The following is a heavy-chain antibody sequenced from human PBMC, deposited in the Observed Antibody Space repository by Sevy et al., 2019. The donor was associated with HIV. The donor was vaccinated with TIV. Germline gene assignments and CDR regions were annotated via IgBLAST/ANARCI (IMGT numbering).Heavy chain of an antibody. J-gene: IGHJ3*02. CDR3: ARDYDGYDFWSGYFQPDAFDI. CDR1: GYTFTSYG. CDR2: ISAYNGNT. Sequence: ASVKVSCKASGYTFTSYGISWVRQAPGQGLEWMVWISAYNGNTNYAQKLQGRVTMTTDTSTSTAYMELRSLRSDDTAVYYCARDYDGYDFWSGYFQPDAFDIWGQGTMVTVSS. D-gene: IGHD3-3*01. V-gene: IGHV1-18*01.